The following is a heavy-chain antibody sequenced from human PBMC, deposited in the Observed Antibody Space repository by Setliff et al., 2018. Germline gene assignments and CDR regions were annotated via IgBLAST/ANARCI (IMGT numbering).Heavy chain of an antibody. Sequence: SETLSLTCTVSGGSISSYYWSWIRQPPGKGLEWIGYIYYSGNTYYNPSLTSRVTISVDTSKNQFSLKLRSVTAADTAIFYCARLPGYCGGGSCYGYYTFDVWGQGTMVTVSS. CDR1: GGSISSYY. D-gene: IGHD2-15*01. J-gene: IGHJ3*01. CDR2: IYYSGNT. V-gene: IGHV4-59*04. CDR3: ARLPGYCGGGSCYGYYTFDV.